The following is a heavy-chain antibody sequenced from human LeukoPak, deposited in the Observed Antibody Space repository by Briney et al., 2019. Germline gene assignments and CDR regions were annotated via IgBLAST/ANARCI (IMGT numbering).Heavy chain of an antibody. D-gene: IGHD2-15*01. CDR3: ARLARVCSGGSCYWLFDY. CDR1: GGSISSYY. Sequence: SETLSLTRTVSGGSISSYYWSWIRPPPGQGLAWIGYIYYSGSTHYNPSLKSRVTISVDTSKNQFSLKLSSVTAADTALYYCARLARVCSGGSCYWLFDYWGEGTLVTVSS. CDR2: IYYSGST. V-gene: IGHV4-59*08. J-gene: IGHJ4*02.